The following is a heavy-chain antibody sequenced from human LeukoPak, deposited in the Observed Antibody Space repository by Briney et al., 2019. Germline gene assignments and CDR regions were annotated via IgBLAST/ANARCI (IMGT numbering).Heavy chain of an antibody. V-gene: IGHV3-30-3*01. CDR2: ISYDGSNK. Sequence: PSGRSLRLSCAASGFTFSSYAMYWVRQAPGKGLEWVAVISYDGSNKYYADSVKGRFTISRDNSKNTLYLQMNSLRAEDTAVYYCARVGSGSYFGYWGQGTLVTVSS. J-gene: IGHJ4*02. CDR3: ARVGSGSYFGY. D-gene: IGHD1-26*01. CDR1: GFTFSSYA.